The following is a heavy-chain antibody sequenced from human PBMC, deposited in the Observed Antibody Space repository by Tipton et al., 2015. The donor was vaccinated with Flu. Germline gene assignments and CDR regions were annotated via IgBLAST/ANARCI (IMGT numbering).Heavy chain of an antibody. V-gene: IGHV4-59*01. CDR3: AREWSAFDI. D-gene: IGHD2-15*01. Sequence: TLSLTCSVSGGSITGYYWSWIRQPPGKGLEWIAFIFHTGSTSYNPSLKSRVSISLDTSRTQFSLKLSSVTAADTAVYYCAREWSAFDIWGQGTMVTVSS. CDR1: GGSITGYY. CDR2: IFHTGST. J-gene: IGHJ3*02.